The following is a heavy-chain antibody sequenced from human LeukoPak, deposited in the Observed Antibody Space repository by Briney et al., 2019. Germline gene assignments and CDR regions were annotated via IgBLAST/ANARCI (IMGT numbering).Heavy chain of an antibody. V-gene: IGHV3-74*01. CDR3: AREREWLGPYYFDY. J-gene: IGHJ4*02. D-gene: IGHD3-3*01. CDR1: GFTFSSYW. Sequence: GGSLRLSCAASGFTFSSYWMHWVRQAPGKGLVWVSRINSDGSSTSYADSVKGRFTISRDNAKNTLYLQMNSLRAEDTAVYYCAREREWLGPYYFDYWGQGTLVTVSS. CDR2: INSDGSST.